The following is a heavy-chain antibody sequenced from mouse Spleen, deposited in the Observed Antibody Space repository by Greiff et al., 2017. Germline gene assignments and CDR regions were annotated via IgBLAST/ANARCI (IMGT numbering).Heavy chain of an antibody. J-gene: IGHJ4*01. Sequence: SGSELVRPGSSVKMSCTTSGYTFTSYGINWVKQRPGQGLDWIGYIYIGNGYTEYNEKFKGKATLTSDTSSSTAYMQLSSLTSEDSAIYFCARVGTTATYAMDYWGQGTSVTVSS. D-gene: IGHD1-2*01. V-gene: IGHV1-58*01. CDR2: IYIGNGYT. CDR3: ARVGTTATYAMDY. CDR1: GYTFTSYG.